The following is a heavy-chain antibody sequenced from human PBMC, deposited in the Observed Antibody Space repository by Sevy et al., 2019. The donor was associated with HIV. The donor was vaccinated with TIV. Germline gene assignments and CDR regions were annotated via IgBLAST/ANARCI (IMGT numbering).Heavy chain of an antibody. D-gene: IGHD6-13*01. V-gene: IGHV3-15*01. Sequence: GGSLRLSCAASGFTFSNAWMSWVRQAPGKGLEWVGRIKGKIYDGTKDYAAPVKGRFSNSREDSKNTLYLQMNSLKTEDTAGYYCTTASWSQEDYYGYWGQGTLVTVSS. CDR3: TTASWSQEDYYGY. CDR1: GFTFSNAW. J-gene: IGHJ4*02. CDR2: IKGKIYDGTK.